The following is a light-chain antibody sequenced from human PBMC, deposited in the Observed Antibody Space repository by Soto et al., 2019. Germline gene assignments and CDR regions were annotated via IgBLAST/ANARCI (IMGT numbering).Light chain of an antibody. CDR1: SSDVGGYNY. CDR3: SSFTGSSTLAYV. V-gene: IGLV2-14*01. Sequence: QSVLTQPASVSGSPGQSITISCTGISSDVGGYNYVSWYQQHPGKAPKLMIYEVSNRPSGVSSRFSGSKSGNTASLTISGLQAEDGADYYCSSFTGSSTLAYVFGSGTKVTVL. CDR2: EVS. J-gene: IGLJ1*01.